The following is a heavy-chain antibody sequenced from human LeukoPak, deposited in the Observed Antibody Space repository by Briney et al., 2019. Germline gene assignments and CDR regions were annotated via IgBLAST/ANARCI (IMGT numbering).Heavy chain of an antibody. CDR1: GFTFSDYY. V-gene: IGHV4-38-2*01. D-gene: IGHD6-13*01. CDR2: IYHSGST. Sequence: GSLRLSCAASGFTFSDYYMSWIRQAPGKGLEWIGSIYHSGSTYYNPSLKSRVTISVDTSKNQFSLKLSSVTAADTAVYYCAAAKRAAPIDYWGQGTLVTVSS. CDR3: AAAKRAAPIDY. J-gene: IGHJ4*02.